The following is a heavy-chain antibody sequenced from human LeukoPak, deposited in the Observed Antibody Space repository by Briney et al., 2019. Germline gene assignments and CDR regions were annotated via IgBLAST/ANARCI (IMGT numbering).Heavy chain of an antibody. CDR3: ARGLYCSGGNCYGRFDY. J-gene: IGHJ4*02. V-gene: IGHV1-2*02. Sequence: ASVKVSCKASGYTFTRYFMHWLRQAPGQGLGWMGWINPNSGGTDYAQKFQGRGTMTRDTSISTVYMELSPLRSDDTAVYYCARGLYCSGGNCYGRFDYWGQGTLVTVSS. D-gene: IGHD2-15*01. CDR1: GYTFTRYF. CDR2: INPNSGGT.